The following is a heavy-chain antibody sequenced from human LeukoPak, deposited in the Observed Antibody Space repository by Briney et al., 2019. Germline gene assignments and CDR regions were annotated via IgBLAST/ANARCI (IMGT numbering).Heavy chain of an antibody. J-gene: IGHJ6*03. CDR3: ARVGYSYGPTSYYYYMDV. D-gene: IGHD5-18*01. CDR2: IGSRSSSI. V-gene: IGHV3-21*01. Sequence: GGSLRLSCAASGFTFNSYSMNWVRQAPGKGLEWVSSIGSRSSSIYYADSVKGRFTISRDNAKNSLYLQMNSLRAEDTAVYYCARVGYSYGPTSYYYYMDVWGKRTTVTASS. CDR1: GFTFNSYS.